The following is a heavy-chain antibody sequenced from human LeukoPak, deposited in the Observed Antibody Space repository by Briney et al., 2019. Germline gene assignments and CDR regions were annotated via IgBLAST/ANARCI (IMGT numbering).Heavy chain of an antibody. Sequence: ASVKVSCKASGYTFTGYYMHWVRQAPGQGLEWMGWINPNSGGTNYAQKFQGRVTMTRDTSISTAYMELSRLRSDDTAVYYCSVAQYSSGWTPQFPPDYWGQGTLVTVSS. V-gene: IGHV1-2*02. CDR1: GYTFTGYY. J-gene: IGHJ4*02. D-gene: IGHD6-19*01. CDR3: SVAQYSSGWTPQFPPDY. CDR2: INPNSGGT.